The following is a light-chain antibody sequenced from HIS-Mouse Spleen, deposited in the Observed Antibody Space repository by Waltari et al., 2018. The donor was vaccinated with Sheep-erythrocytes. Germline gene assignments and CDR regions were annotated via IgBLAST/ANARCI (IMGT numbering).Light chain of an antibody. V-gene: IGLV3-1*01. CDR1: NLGDHY. J-gene: IGLJ2*01. CDR2: QDS. CDR3: QAWDSSTAV. Sequence: LTQPPSVSVSPGQTASIPCSGDNLGDHYACWYQQKPGQSPVLVIYQDSKRPSVIPERFSGSNSGNTATLTISGTQAMDEDDYYCQAWDSSTAVFGGGTKLTVL.